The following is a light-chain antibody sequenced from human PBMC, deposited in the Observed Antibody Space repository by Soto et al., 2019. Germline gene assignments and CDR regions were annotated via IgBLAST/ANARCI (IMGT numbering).Light chain of an antibody. CDR2: EVS. CDR1: SSDVGRYIY. V-gene: IGLV2-8*01. Sequence: QSVLTQPPSASGSPGQSVTVSCTGTSSDVGRYIYVSWYQQHPGKAPKIIMYEVSKRPSGVPDRFSGSKSGNTASLTVSGLQAEDEADYYCSSYTSSSTLVFGGGTKLTVL. CDR3: SSYTSSSTLV. J-gene: IGLJ2*01.